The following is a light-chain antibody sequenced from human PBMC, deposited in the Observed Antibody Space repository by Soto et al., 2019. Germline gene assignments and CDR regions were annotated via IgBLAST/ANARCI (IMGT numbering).Light chain of an antibody. CDR1: NIGRKG. Sequence: SYELTQPPSVTAAPGQTARIACGGKNIGRKGVHWYQQKAGQAPVLVVDDGGDRPSGIPERFSGSKSGNTATLTISRVEDGDEADYYCQVWDTTSDHFYVFGTGTRSPS. V-gene: IGLV3-21*02. CDR3: QVWDTTSDHFYV. J-gene: IGLJ1*01. CDR2: DGG.